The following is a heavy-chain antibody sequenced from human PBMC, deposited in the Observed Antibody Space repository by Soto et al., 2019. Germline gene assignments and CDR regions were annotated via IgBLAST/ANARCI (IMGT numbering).Heavy chain of an antibody. CDR2: IRGGGIGT. D-gene: IGHD3-22*01. Sequence: EVQLLESGGGLVQPGGSLRLSCAASGFTFSSYAMSWVRQAPGKGLEWVSAIRGGGIGTYYADSVKGRFTISRDNSKNTLFLQVNSLRAEDTAVYYCAKSLGLDSGGYYWGSLDYWGQGTPVTVSS. CDR1: GFTFSSYA. J-gene: IGHJ4*02. V-gene: IGHV3-23*01. CDR3: AKSLGLDSGGYYWGSLDY.